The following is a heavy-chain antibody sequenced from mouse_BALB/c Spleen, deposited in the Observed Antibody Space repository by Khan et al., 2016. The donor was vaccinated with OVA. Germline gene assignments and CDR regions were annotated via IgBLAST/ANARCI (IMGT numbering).Heavy chain of an antibody. D-gene: IGHD3-1*01. J-gene: IGHJ3*01. Sequence: QVRLQQSGAELVKPGASVKLSCKASGYTFTSYQMYWVKQRPGQGLEWIGEINPNNGNPNFNEKFRSKATLTVDKSSSTAFMQLSSLTSEDSAVYYCIRGGYGGFAYWGQGTLVTVSA. CDR2: INPNNGNP. CDR1: GYTFTSYQ. V-gene: IGHV1S81*02. CDR3: IRGGYGGFAY.